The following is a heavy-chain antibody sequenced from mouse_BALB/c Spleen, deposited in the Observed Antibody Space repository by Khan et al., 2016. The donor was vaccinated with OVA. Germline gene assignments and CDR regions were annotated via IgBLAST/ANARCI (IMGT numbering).Heavy chain of an antibody. CDR1: GYTFTSYN. CDR2: IYPGDDST. D-gene: IGHD2-4*01. V-gene: IGHV1S56*01. Sequence: QVQLKESGPELVKPGALVKISCKASGYTFTSYNINWVKQRPGQGLEWIGWIYPGDDSTKYTEKFKGKATLTADTSSSTAYMQLSSLTSEYSSVLFCVREGLRGVAMDYWGQGTSVTVSS. J-gene: IGHJ4*01. CDR3: VREGLRGVAMDY.